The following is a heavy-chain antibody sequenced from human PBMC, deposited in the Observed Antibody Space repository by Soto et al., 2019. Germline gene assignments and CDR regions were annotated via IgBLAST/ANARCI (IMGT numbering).Heavy chain of an antibody. V-gene: IGHV3-7*01. CDR1: GFIFSDYS. CDR2: IKQDGGEE. D-gene: IGHD3-22*01. J-gene: IGHJ3*01. Sequence: PGGSVRLSCAASGFIFSDYSMSWVRQSPGKGLEGVANIKQDGGEEDYVDSVKGRLTISRDNDKNSLYLQMNSLRAEDTAVYYCARVYYESRGPTKYRAFDFWGQGTMVTVSS. CDR3: ARVYYESRGPTKYRAFDF.